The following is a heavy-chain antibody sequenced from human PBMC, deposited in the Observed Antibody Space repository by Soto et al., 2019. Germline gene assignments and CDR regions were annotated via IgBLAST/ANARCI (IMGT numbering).Heavy chain of an antibody. J-gene: IGHJ3*02. CDR1: GGSISTSNW. V-gene: IGHV4-4*02. CDR2: IFHSGST. CDR3: ARFMTTVTKLAFNI. Sequence: SETMSLTCAVSGGSISTSNWWSWVRQPPGKGLEWIGEIFHSGSTNYSPSLKSRVTISVDKSKNQFSLKLSSVTAADTAVYYCARFMTTVTKLAFNIWVQGTMVTV. D-gene: IGHD4-17*01.